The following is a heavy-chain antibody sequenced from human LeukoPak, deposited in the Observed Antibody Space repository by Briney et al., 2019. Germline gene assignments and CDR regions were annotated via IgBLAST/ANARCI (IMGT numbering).Heavy chain of an antibody. J-gene: IGHJ5*02. V-gene: IGHV3-21*01. CDR3: ARDQGGERWFDP. CDR1: GFTFSGYS. CDR2: ISSGSSFI. D-gene: IGHD1-26*01. Sequence: GGSLRLSCAASGFTFSGYSMNWVRQAPGEGLEGGSSISSGSSFIYYADSVKGRFTVSRDNAKNSLYLQMNSLRAEDTAVYYCARDQGGERWFDPWGQGTLVTVSS.